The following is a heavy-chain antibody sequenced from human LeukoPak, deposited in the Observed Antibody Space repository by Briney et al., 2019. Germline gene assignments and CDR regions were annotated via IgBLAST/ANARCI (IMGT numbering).Heavy chain of an antibody. D-gene: IGHD2-2*01. J-gene: IGHJ6*03. Sequence: SETLSLTCTVSGYSISSGYYWGWIRQPPGKGLEWIGIIYHSGNTYYNPSLKSRVTISVDTSKNQFSLKLSSVTAADTAVYYCARVGGSSSTSFYYYYYMDVWGKGTTVTISS. CDR2: IYHSGNT. CDR3: ARVGGSSSTSFYYYYYMDV. CDR1: GYSISSGYY. V-gene: IGHV4-38-2*02.